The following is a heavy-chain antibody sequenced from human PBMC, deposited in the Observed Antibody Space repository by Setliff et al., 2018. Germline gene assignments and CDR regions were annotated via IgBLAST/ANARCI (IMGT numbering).Heavy chain of an antibody. CDR1: GFNFNSYW. Sequence: GGSLRLSCAGSGFNFNSYWMNWVRQVPGKGLVWVSRISPDGSVIDYADSVKGRFTVSRDNAKNSLYLQMNSLRTEDTAVYYCARSAVAVPGQFYFDNWGQGTQVTVSS. CDR3: ARSAVAVPGQFYFDN. D-gene: IGHD6-19*01. V-gene: IGHV3-74*01. CDR2: ISPDGSVI. J-gene: IGHJ4*02.